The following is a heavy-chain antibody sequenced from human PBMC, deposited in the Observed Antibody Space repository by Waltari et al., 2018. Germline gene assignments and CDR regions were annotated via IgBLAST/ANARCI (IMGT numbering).Heavy chain of an antibody. CDR1: GGSISSSSYY. CDR3: AKDPPIYSSGWSYFDY. D-gene: IGHD6-19*01. V-gene: IGHV4-39*07. CDR2: IYYSGIT. J-gene: IGHJ4*02. Sequence: QLQLQESGPGLVKPSETLSLTCTVSGGSISSSSYYWGWIRQPPGKGLEWIGRIYYSGITYYTPSPKILVTIAVDTSKNQFSLKLSSVTAADTAVYYCAKDPPIYSSGWSYFDYWGQGTLVTVSS.